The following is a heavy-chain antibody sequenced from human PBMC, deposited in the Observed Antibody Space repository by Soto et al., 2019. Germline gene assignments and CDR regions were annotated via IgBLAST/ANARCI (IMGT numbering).Heavy chain of an antibody. D-gene: IGHD3-16*01. Sequence: EVQLVESGGGLAQPGGSLRLSCAASGFTLSGYAMDWVRQAPGKGLEYVSGISTNGVGTYYANSVQGRFTISRDNSKNTVYLQMGSLRPEDMAVYYCARRACPGFYYMGVWGKGTTVTVSS. CDR3: ARRACPGFYYMGV. CDR2: ISTNGVGT. V-gene: IGHV3-64*01. CDR1: GFTLSGYA. J-gene: IGHJ6*03.